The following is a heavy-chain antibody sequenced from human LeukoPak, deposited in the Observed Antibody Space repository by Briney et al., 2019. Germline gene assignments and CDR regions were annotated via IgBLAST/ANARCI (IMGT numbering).Heavy chain of an antibody. V-gene: IGHV4-39*01. J-gene: IGHJ4*02. CDR3: ARLVDTAGGGFDY. Sequence: SETLSLTCTVSGGSISSSSYYWGWIRQPPGKGLEWIGSIYYSGSTYYNPSLKSRVTISVDTSKNQFSLKLSSVTAADTAVYYCARLVDTAGGGFDYWGREPWSPSPQ. CDR2: IYYSGST. D-gene: IGHD5-18*01. CDR1: GGSISSSSYY.